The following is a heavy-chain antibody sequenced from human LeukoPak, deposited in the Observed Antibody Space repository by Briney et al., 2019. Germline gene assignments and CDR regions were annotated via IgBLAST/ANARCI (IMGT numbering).Heavy chain of an antibody. CDR1: GGSISTTGYY. Sequence: PSETLSLTCTVSGGSISTTGYYWAWIRQPPGKGLQWIASIYYSGSTYYNSSLKSRVTISVDTSKNQFSLKLSSVTAADTAVYYCARVAVAAAYYGMDVWGQGTTVTVSS. CDR2: IYYSGST. CDR3: ARVAVAAAYYGMDV. D-gene: IGHD6-19*01. J-gene: IGHJ6*02. V-gene: IGHV4-39*01.